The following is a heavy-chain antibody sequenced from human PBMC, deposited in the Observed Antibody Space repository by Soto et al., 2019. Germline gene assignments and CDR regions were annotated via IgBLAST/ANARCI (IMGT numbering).Heavy chain of an antibody. CDR3: AKDLFTGGGLRAFDI. CDR2: ISWNSGSI. J-gene: IGHJ3*02. Sequence: PGGSLRLSCAASGFTFDDYAMHWVRQAPGKGLEWVSGISWNSGSIGYADSVKGRFTISRDNAKNSLYLQMNSLRAEDTALYYCAKDLFTGGGLRAFDIWGQGTMVTVSS. V-gene: IGHV3-9*01. D-gene: IGHD3-16*01. CDR1: GFTFDDYA.